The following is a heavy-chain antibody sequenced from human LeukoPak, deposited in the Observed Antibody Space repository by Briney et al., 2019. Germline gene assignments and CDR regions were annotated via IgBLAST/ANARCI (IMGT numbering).Heavy chain of an antibody. Sequence: KPSETLSLTCTVSGGSISSYYWNWIRQPPGKGLEWIGYIYYSGSTNYNPSLKSRVTISVDTSKNQFSLQLNSVTPEDAAVYYCARGRGDSGGFHSGNFDYWGQGTLVTVSS. J-gene: IGHJ4*02. CDR1: GGSISSYY. CDR2: IYYSGST. D-gene: IGHD3-22*01. CDR3: ARGRGDSGGFHSGNFDY. V-gene: IGHV4-59*12.